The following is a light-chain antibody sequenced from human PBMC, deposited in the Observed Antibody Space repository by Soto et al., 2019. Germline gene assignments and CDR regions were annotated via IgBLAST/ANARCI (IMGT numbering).Light chain of an antibody. V-gene: IGLV4-69*01. Sequence: QLVLTQSPSASASPGASVKLTCTLSSGHSNYAIAWHQQQPEKGPRYLMKLNSDGSHTKGDGIPDRFSGSSSGAERYLTISSLQSEDEADYSCQTWGTGIRVFGGGTKLTVL. CDR2: LNSDGSH. CDR1: SGHSNYA. J-gene: IGLJ2*01. CDR3: QTWGTGIRV.